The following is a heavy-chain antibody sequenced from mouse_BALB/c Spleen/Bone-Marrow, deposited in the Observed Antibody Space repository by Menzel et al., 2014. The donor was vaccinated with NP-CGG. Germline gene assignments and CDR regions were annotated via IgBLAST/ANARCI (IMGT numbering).Heavy chain of an antibody. CDR2: ISYSGST. Sequence: DVKLVESGPSLVKPSQTLSLTCSVTGDSIXSGYWNWIRKFPGNKLEYMGYISYSGSTYYNPSLKSRISITRDTSKNQYYLQLNSVTTEGTATYYCATGNAMDYWGQGTSVTVSS. CDR3: ATGNAMDY. D-gene: IGHD4-1*01. J-gene: IGHJ4*01. V-gene: IGHV3-8*02. CDR1: GDSIXSGY.